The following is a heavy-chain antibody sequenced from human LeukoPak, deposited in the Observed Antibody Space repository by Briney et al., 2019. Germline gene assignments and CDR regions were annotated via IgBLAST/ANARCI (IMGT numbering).Heavy chain of an antibody. D-gene: IGHD3-22*01. CDR3: ARLGDSTGYYGRWYFDI. CDR2: ICSGGNT. V-gene: IGHV3-53*01. J-gene: IGHJ4*02. CDR1: GFTVSSNY. Sequence: GGSLRLSCVTSGFTVSSNYMSWIRQAPGKGLEWVSSICSGGNTYYSDSVKGRFTLSRDTSEDTLYLQMKSLRAEDTAIYYCARLGDSTGYYGRWYFDIWGQGTLVTVSS.